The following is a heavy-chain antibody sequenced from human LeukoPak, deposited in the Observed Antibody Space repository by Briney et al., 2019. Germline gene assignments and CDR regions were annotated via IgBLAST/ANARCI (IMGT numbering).Heavy chain of an antibody. CDR1: GFTFSSFG. J-gene: IGHJ4*02. CDR2: IKQDGSEK. Sequence: GGSLRLSCAASGFTFSSFGMHWVRQAPGKGLEWVASIKQDGSEKYYVDSVKGRFTISRDNAKNSLYLQMNSLRAEDTAIYYCARDGPAAGLYFDYWGQGTLVTVSS. CDR3: ARDGPAAGLYFDY. D-gene: IGHD6-13*01. V-gene: IGHV3-7*03.